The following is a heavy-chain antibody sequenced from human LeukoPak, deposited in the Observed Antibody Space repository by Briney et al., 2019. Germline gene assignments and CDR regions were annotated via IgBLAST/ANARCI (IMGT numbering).Heavy chain of an antibody. J-gene: IGHJ5*02. Sequence: GGSLRLSCAASGFTFSSYNMNWVRRAPGKGLEWVSSISTSSSYIYYADSVRGRFTISRDNAKNSLYLQMNSLRAEDTAVYSCARGADGVSSNSRGWFDPWGQGTLVTVSS. V-gene: IGHV3-21*01. CDR2: ISTSSSYI. D-gene: IGHD2-15*01. CDR3: ARGADGVSSNSRGWFDP. CDR1: GFTFSSYN.